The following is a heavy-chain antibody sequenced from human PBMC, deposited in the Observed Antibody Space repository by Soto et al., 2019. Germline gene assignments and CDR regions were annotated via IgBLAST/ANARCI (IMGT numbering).Heavy chain of an antibody. Sequence: EVQLVESGGGLVQPGGSLRLSCAASGITVSNNYVSWFRQAPGKGLEWVSAISPAGDTYYADSVKGRFTISRDNSKNTLYFQMNSLRAEDTAVYYCARDPPGSGSYSYDYWGQGTLVTVSS. CDR3: ARDPPGSGSYSYDY. CDR2: ISPAGDT. D-gene: IGHD3-10*01. V-gene: IGHV3-66*01. CDR1: GITVSNNY. J-gene: IGHJ4*02.